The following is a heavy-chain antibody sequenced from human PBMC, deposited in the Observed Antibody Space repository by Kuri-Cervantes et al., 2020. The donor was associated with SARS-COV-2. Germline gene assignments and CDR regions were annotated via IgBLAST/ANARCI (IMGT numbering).Heavy chain of an antibody. CDR1: SGSITSKYN. V-gene: IGHV4-39*01. Sequence: GSLRLACTVSSGSITSKYNWGWIRQPPGKGLEWIGTISYSGHTYYNPSLKSRVAMFIDTSKNQFSLKLYSLTAADTSVYYCARHMYKSNPGDAFDISGRGTLVTVSS. CDR2: ISYSGHT. CDR3: ARHMYKSNPGDAFDI. J-gene: IGHJ3*02. D-gene: IGHD1-20*01.